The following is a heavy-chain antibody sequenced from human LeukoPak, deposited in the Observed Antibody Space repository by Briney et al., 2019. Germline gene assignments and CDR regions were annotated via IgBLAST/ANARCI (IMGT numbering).Heavy chain of an antibody. Sequence: HAGGSLRLSCAASGFTFSSYGMHWVRQAPGKGLEWVAVIWYDGSNKYYADSVKGRFTISRDNSKNTLYLQMNSLRAEDTAVYYCARGSTMDAFDIWGQGTMVTVSS. V-gene: IGHV3-33*01. CDR2: IWYDGSNK. CDR1: GFTFSSYG. CDR3: ARGSTMDAFDI. J-gene: IGHJ3*02. D-gene: IGHD3-10*01.